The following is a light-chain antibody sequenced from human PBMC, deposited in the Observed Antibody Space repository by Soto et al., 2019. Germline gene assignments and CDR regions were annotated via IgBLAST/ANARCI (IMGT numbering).Light chain of an antibody. CDR2: LGF. J-gene: IGKJ2*01. V-gene: IGKV2-28*01. CDR3: MQALQTPPT. Sequence: EIVMTQSPLFLPVTPGEPASISCRSGQSLLHYSGDTYLDWYLQKPGQSPQLLIYLGFNRASGVPDRFSGSGSGTDFTLKISRVEAEDVGIYYCMQALQTPPTFGQGTKLEI. CDR1: QSLLHYSGDTY.